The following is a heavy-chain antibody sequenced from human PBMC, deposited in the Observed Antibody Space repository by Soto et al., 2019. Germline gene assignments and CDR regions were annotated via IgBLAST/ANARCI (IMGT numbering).Heavy chain of an antibody. CDR2: IYYSGST. CDR1: GGSISSGGYY. J-gene: IGHJ4*02. CDR3: ARSMYYYDSSGYYSNGPFDY. Sequence: SETLSLTCTVSGGSISSGGYYWNWVRQHPGKGLEWIGYIYYSGSTYYNPSLKSRVTISVDTSKNQFSLKLSSVTAADTAVYYCARSMYYYDSSGYYSNGPFDYWGQGTLVTVSS. D-gene: IGHD3-22*01. V-gene: IGHV4-31*03.